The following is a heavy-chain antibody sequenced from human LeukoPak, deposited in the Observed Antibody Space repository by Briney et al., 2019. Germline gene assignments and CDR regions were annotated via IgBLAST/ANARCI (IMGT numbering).Heavy chain of an antibody. CDR2: ISGDGGTT. CDR1: GFSFSSYA. J-gene: IGHJ4*02. CDR3: AKDRSYGSGTLYPLFDF. Sequence: GGSLRLSCAASGFSFSSYAMSWVRLAPGRGLEWVSSISGDGGTTYYPDSMRGRFTISRDNSMSTLFLQLHTLTAEDTAIYYCAKDRSYGSGTLYPLFDFRGLGTLVTVSS. D-gene: IGHD3-10*01. V-gene: IGHV3-23*01.